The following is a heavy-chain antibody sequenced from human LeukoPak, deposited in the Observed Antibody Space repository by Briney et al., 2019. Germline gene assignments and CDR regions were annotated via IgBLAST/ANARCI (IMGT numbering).Heavy chain of an antibody. CDR3: AKGRGSTNPAWYCFMDV. CDR2: ISGSGATI. D-gene: IGHD2-8*01. V-gene: IGHV3-23*01. Sequence: GGSLRLSCAASRFTFSSYAMNWVRQAPGKGLEWVSVISGSGATIYYAESVKGRFTISRDNSKNTLYLQMNSLRAEDTAVYYCAKGRGSTNPAWYCFMDVWGKGTTVTVSS. J-gene: IGHJ6*03. CDR1: RFTFSSYA.